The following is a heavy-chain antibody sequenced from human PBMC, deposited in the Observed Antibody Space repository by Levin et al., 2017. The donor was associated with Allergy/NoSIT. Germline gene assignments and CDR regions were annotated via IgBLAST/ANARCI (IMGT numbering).Heavy chain of an antibody. CDR2: IKSKTDGGTT. J-gene: IGHJ4*02. V-gene: IGHV3-15*01. CDR3: TTGPGRDIVVVPAAMWVDY. D-gene: IGHD2-2*01. CDR1: GFTFSNAW. Sequence: PGGSLRLSYAASGFTFSNAWMSWVRQAPGKGLEWVGRIKSKTDGGTTDYAAPVKGRFTISRDDSKNTLYLQMNSLKTEDTAVYYCTTGPGRDIVVVPAAMWVDYWGQGTLVTVSS.